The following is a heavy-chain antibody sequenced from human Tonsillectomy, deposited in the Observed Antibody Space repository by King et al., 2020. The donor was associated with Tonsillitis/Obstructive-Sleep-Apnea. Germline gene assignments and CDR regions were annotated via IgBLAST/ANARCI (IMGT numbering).Heavy chain of an antibody. CDR2: IWYDGSDK. V-gene: IGHV3-33*01. D-gene: IGHD6-13*01. CDR3: ARDRSRAAAGYYYYNGMDV. J-gene: IGHJ6*02. CDR1: GFTFSSYG. Sequence: VQLVESGGGVVQPGRSLRLSCAASGFTFSSYGMHWVRQAPGKGLECVAVIWYDGSDKYYADSVKGRFTISRDNSKNTLYLQMNSLRAEETAVYYCARDRSRAAAGYYYYNGMDVWGQGTTVTVSS.